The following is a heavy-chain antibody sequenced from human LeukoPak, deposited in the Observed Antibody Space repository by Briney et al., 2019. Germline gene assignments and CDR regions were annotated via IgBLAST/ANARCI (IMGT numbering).Heavy chain of an antibody. V-gene: IGHV3-49*04. CDR1: GFTYGDYA. CDR3: TTNWNYFAY. J-gene: IGHJ4*02. Sequence: GGSLRLSRTASGFTYGDYAMSWVRQAPGKGREWVGFIRSKAYGGTTEYAASVKGRSTISRDDSKSIAYLQMNSLKTEDAAVYYCTTNWNYFAYWGQGTLVTVSS. CDR2: IRSKAYGGTT. D-gene: IGHD1-20*01.